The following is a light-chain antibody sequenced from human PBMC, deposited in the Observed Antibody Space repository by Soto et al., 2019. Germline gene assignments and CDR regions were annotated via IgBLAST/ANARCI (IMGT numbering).Light chain of an antibody. J-gene: IGLJ1*01. Sequence: QSALTQPASVSGSPGQSITISCTGTSSDVGGYNYVSWYQQHPGKAPKLMIYDVSNRPSGVSNRFSGSKSGNTASLTISGLQADDEADYYCSSYTSSTTSSFGTGTQLTVL. V-gene: IGLV2-14*03. CDR2: DVS. CDR1: SSDVGGYNY. CDR3: SSYTSSTTSS.